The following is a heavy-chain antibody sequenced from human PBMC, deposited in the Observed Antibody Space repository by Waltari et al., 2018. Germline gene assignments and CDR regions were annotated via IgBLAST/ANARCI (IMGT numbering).Heavy chain of an antibody. J-gene: IGHJ4*02. CDR1: GFTFSGST. D-gene: IGHD6-13*01. CDR2: IRSKPNNYAT. V-gene: IGHV3-73*01. CDR3: TGGAVTGTDF. Sequence: EVQVVESGGGLVQPGGSLKPSCATSGFTFSGSTIHWVRQTSGKGLEWIGRIRSKPNNYATRYTASVEGRFTISRDDSENTAYLQMSSLMTEDTAVYYCTGGAVTGTDFWGQGTLVTVSS.